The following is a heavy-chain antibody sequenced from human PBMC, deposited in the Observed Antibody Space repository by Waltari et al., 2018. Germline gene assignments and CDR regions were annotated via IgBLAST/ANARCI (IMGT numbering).Heavy chain of an antibody. J-gene: IGHJ3*02. CDR2: IYHSGST. V-gene: IGHV4-38-2*01. Sequence: QVQLQESGPGLVKPSETLSLTCAVSGYSISSGYYWGWIRQPPGKGLEWIGSIYHSGSTYYNPSLKSRVTISVDTSKNQFSLKLSSVTAADTAVYYCARLGITIFGVVPGSDAFDIWGQGTMVTVSS. D-gene: IGHD3-3*01. CDR1: GYSISSGYY. CDR3: ARLGITIFGVVPGSDAFDI.